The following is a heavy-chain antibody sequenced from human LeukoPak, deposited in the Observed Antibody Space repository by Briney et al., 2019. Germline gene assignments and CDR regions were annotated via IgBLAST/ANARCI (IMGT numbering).Heavy chain of an antibody. V-gene: IGHV1-46*01. CDR1: GYTLTSYY. J-gene: IGHJ3*02. Sequence: ASVKVSCKAPGYTLTSYYMHWVRQAPGQGLEWMGIINPGNGFTSYAQKFQDRVTMTRDTSTSTVYMELSSLRSEDTAVYFCTRTDTDYGDYGLAFDIWGRGTMVTFSS. CDR2: INPGNGFT. D-gene: IGHD4-17*01. CDR3: TRTDTDYGDYGLAFDI.